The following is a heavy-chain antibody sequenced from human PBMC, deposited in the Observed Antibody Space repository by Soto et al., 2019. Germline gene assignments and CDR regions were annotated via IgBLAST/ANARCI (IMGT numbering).Heavy chain of an antibody. CDR3: ARGDYGGDSGAAYFDY. V-gene: IGHV4-30-2*01. CDR1: GGSISSGGYT. D-gene: IGHD2-21*02. J-gene: IGHJ4*02. CDR2: SYHTGST. Sequence: QLQLQESGSGLVKPSQTLSLTCAVSGGSISSGGYTWSWIRQPPGKDMEWIGYSYHTGSTYYNPSLKSRVTISVDRSKTQFSLKLSSVTAADTAVYYCARGDYGGDSGAAYFDYWGRGTLVTVSS.